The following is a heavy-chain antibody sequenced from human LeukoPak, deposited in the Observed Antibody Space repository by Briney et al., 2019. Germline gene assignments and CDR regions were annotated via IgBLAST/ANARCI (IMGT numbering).Heavy chain of an antibody. J-gene: IGHJ4*02. V-gene: IGHV3-9*01. CDR1: GFTFDDYA. CDR2: ISWNSRNI. Sequence: PGGSLRLSCAASGFTFDDYAMHWVRQAPGKGLEWVSGISWNSRNIGYADSVKGRFTISRDNAKNSLYLQMDSLRAEDTALYYCAKVAGVVIDWGQGTQVAVSS. CDR3: AKVAGVVID. D-gene: IGHD3-3*01.